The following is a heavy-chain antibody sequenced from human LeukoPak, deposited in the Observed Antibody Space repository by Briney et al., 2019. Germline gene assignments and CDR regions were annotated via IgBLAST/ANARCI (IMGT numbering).Heavy chain of an antibody. CDR3: AKRGVVIRVILVGFHKEAYYFYS. J-gene: IGHJ4*02. V-gene: IGHV3-23*01. CDR2: ISGSGGST. D-gene: IGHD3-22*01. Sequence: GGSLRLSCAVSGVTLSNYGMTWVRQAPGKGLEWVAGISGSGGSTNYADSVKGRFTISRDNAKNTLYLQMNSLRAEDTAVYFCAKRGVVIRVILVGFHKEAYYFYSWGQGVLVTASS. CDR1: GVTLSNYG.